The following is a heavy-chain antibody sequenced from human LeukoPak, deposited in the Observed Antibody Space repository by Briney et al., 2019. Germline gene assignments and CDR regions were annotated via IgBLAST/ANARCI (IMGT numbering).Heavy chain of an antibody. V-gene: IGHV4-34*01. CDR1: GGSFSVYY. CDR3: ARFYDRGGFDP. CDR2: INHSGST. Sequence: SETLSLNCAVYGGSFSVYYWIWFGQPPGQRLEWIGEINHSGSTNYNPSLKSRVTISVDTSKNQFSLKLSSVTAADTAVYYCARFYDRGGFDPWGQGTLVTVSS. J-gene: IGHJ5*02. D-gene: IGHD3-22*01.